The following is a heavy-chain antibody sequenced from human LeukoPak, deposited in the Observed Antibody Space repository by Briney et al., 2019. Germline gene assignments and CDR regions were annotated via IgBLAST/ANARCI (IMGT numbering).Heavy chain of an antibody. CDR1: GYTFTGYY. D-gene: IGHD3-3*01. Sequence: VASVKVSCKVSGYTFTGYYMHWVRQAPGQGLEWMGWINPNSGGTNYAQKFQGRVTMTRDTSISTAYMELSRLRSDDTAVYYCARDQETIFGVAVLSLFDYWGQGTLVTVSS. CDR3: ARDQETIFGVAVLSLFDY. CDR2: INPNSGGT. J-gene: IGHJ4*02. V-gene: IGHV1-2*02.